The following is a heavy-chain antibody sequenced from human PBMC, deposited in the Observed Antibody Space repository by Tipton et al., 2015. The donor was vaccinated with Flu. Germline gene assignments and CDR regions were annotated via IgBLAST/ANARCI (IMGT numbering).Heavy chain of an antibody. CDR1: GFTFRTNG. J-gene: IGHJ4*02. D-gene: IGHD1-26*01. CDR3: AKSGGFDS. CDR2: IRSDETTE. Sequence: SLRHSCAASGFTFRTNGMHWVRQAPGKGLEWVAHIRSDETTEYADSVKGRFTISRDNSKDMLYLQMNSLRAEDTAVFYCAKSGGFDSWNQGALVIVSS. V-gene: IGHV3-30*02.